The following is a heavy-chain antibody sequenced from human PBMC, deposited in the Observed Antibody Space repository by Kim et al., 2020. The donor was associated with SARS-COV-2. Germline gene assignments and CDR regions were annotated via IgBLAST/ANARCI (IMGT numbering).Heavy chain of an antibody. J-gene: IGHJ3*02. CDR1: GFTFSRYG. D-gene: IGHD3-16*01. Sequence: GGSLRLSCAASGFTFSRYGMNWVRQAPGKGLEWVSVISGSGDNTDTADSVKGRFTISRDNSKNTLYLQMNSLRVEDMALYYCASLWSLGAFDIWGQGTMVTVSS. CDR2: ISGSGDNT. CDR3: ASLWSLGAFDI. V-gene: IGHV3-23*01.